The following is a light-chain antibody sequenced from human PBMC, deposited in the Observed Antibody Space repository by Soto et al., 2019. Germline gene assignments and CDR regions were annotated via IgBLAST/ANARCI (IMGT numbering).Light chain of an antibody. CDR1: GSDVGYYNY. CDR3: CSYAGTYTFV. Sequence: QPVLTQPRSVSGSPGQSVTISCTGTGSDVGYYNYVSWYQQHPGEAPKLMISDVSKRPSGVPDRFSGSKSGNTASLTISGLQAEDEADYYCCSYAGTYTFVFGGGTKLTVL. V-gene: IGLV2-11*01. CDR2: DVS. J-gene: IGLJ2*01.